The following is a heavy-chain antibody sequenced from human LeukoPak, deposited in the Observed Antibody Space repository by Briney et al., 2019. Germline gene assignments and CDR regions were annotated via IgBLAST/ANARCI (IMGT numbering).Heavy chain of an antibody. V-gene: IGHV3-64*02. Sequence: GGSLRLSCAASGFTFSSYAMHWVRQAPGKGLEYVSAISSNGGSTYYADSVKGRFTISRDNSKNTLYLQMGSLRAEDMAVYYCARDKAYKIVVADVDYWGQGTLVTVSS. CDR1: GFTFSSYA. CDR3: ARDKAYKIVVADVDY. CDR2: ISSNGGST. D-gene: IGHD3-22*01. J-gene: IGHJ4*02.